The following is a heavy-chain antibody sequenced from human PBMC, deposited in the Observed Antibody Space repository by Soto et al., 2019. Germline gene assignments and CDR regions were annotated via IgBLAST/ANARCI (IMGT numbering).Heavy chain of an antibody. J-gene: IGHJ4*02. D-gene: IGHD3-10*01. CDR1: GFTFSSNA. Sequence: PGGSLRLSCSASGFTFSSNAMHWVRQSPGKGPEYVSGITSDGDNRYYADSVKGRFTISRDNSKNTLYLQMSSLSAEDTAVYYCATRGPINLSYDYWGQGT. CDR3: ATRGPINLSYDY. CDR2: ITSDGDNR. V-gene: IGHV3-64D*06.